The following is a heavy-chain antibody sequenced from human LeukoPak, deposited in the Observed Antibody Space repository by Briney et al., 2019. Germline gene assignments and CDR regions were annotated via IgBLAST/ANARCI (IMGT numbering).Heavy chain of an antibody. D-gene: IGHD1-26*01. CDR2: ISTSGSA. Sequence: SETLSLTCTVSGDSISIGNYYWSWIRQPAGKGLEWIGRISTSGSANYNPSLKSRVTISVDTSQNQFSLKLGSVTAADTAVYHCASYSGIYSAFEIWSQGTLVTVSS. CDR3: ASYSGIYSAFEI. V-gene: IGHV4-61*02. J-gene: IGHJ3*02. CDR1: GDSISIGNYY.